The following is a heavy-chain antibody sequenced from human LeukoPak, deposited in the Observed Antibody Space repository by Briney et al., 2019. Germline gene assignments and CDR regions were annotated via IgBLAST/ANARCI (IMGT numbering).Heavy chain of an antibody. CDR2: IYYSGST. CDR1: GYSISNAYY. Sequence: PSETLSLTCTVSGYSISNAYYWGWIRQPPGKGLEWIGSIYYSGSTYYNPSLKSRVTISVDTSKNQFSLKLSSVTAADTAVYYCARVAGGSGSYYHYYYYMDVWGKGTTVTVSS. V-gene: IGHV4-38-2*02. CDR3: ARVAGGSGSYYHYYYYMDV. D-gene: IGHD3-10*01. J-gene: IGHJ6*03.